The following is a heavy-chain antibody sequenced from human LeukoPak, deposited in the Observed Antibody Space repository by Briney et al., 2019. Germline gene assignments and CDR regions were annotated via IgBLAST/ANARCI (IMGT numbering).Heavy chain of an antibody. J-gene: IGHJ6*02. CDR1: GGSISSGDYY. D-gene: IGHD2-2*01. Sequence: SETLSLTCTVSGGSISSGDYYWSWIRQPPGKGLEWIGYIYYSGSTYYNPSLKSRVTISVDTFKNQFSLKLSSVTAADTAVYYCASTDCSSTSCSDYYYYGMDVWGQGTTVTVSS. CDR2: IYYSGST. V-gene: IGHV4-30-4*01. CDR3: ASTDCSSTSCSDYYYYGMDV.